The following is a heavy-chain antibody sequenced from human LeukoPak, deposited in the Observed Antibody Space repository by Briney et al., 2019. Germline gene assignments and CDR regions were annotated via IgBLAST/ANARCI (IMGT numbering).Heavy chain of an antibody. CDR1: GYTFTSYD. CDR3: ARGRVLLRYFDWLSP. Sequence: GASVKVSCKASGYTFTSYDINWVRQATGQGLEWMGWMNPNSGNTGYAQKFQGRVTMTRNTSISTAYMELSSLRSEDTAVYYCARGRVLLRYFDWLSPWGQGTLVTVSS. J-gene: IGHJ5*02. CDR2: MNPNSGNT. V-gene: IGHV1-8*01. D-gene: IGHD3-9*01.